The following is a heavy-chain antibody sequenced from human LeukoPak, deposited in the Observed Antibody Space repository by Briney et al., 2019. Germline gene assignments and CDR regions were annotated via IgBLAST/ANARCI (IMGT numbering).Heavy chain of an antibody. J-gene: IGHJ4*02. CDR2: INHSGST. CDR3: ARVDYGDYSRHFDY. Sequence: SETLSLTCAVYGGSFSGYYWSWIRQPPGKGLEWIGEINHSGSTNYNPSLKSRVTISVDTSKNQFSLKLSSVTAADTAVYYCARVDYGDYSRHFDYWGQGTLVTVSS. D-gene: IGHD4-17*01. CDR1: GGSFSGYY. V-gene: IGHV4-34*01.